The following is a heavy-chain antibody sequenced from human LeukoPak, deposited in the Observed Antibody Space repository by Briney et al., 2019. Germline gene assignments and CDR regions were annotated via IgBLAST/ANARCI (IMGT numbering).Heavy chain of an antibody. CDR1: GFTFSSYW. J-gene: IGHJ5*02. V-gene: IGHV3-74*01. CDR3: ASHRVTIFGVVIPFDP. CDR2: INSDGSST. Sequence: GGSLRLSCAASGFTFSSYWMHWVRQAPGKGLVWVSRINSDGSSTSYADSVKSRFTISRDNAKNTLYLQMNSLRAEDTAVYYCASHRVTIFGVVIPFDPWGQGTLVTVSS. D-gene: IGHD3-3*01.